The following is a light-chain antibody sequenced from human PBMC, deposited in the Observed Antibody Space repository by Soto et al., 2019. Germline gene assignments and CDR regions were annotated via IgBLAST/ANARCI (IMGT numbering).Light chain of an antibody. CDR3: QQYNSYPWT. V-gene: IGKV1-5*03. CDR2: KAS. J-gene: IGKJ1*01. Sequence: DIQMTQSPSTLSASVGDRVTITCRASQSISSWLAWYQQKPGKAPKLLIYKASSLESGVPSRFSGSGSGTEFTLTLSSLQPDDFKNPHCQQYNSYPWTFGQGTKVEIK. CDR1: QSISSW.